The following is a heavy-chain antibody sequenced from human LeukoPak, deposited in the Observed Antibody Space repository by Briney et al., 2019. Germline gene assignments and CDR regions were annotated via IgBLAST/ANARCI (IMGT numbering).Heavy chain of an antibody. CDR3: ARSDSSKLRIAVAGTNLDY. CDR2: ISSSSSTI. Sequence: GGSLRLSCAASGFTFSTYSMNWVRQAPGKGLEWLSHISSSSSTIYYADSVKGRFTISRDNAKNTLYLQMNSLRAEDTAVYYCARSDSSKLRIAVAGTNLDYWGQGTLVTVSS. CDR1: GFTFSTYS. D-gene: IGHD6-19*01. V-gene: IGHV3-48*01. J-gene: IGHJ4*02.